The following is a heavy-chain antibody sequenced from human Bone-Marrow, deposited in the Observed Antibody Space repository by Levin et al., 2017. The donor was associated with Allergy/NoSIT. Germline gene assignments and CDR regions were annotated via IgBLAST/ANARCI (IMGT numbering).Heavy chain of an antibody. D-gene: IGHD1-26*01. J-gene: IGHJ4*02. CDR2: IYYTGST. CDR1: GGSISSYH. V-gene: IGHV4-59*01. CDR3: ARDTTLTPRVFDY. Sequence: SQTLSLTCSVSGGSISSYHWSWIRPSPGKGLEWIGYIYYTGSTNYNPSLKGRVTISRDMSNDQFSLKLSSVTAADTAVYFCARDTTLTPRVFDYWGRGRLVTVSS.